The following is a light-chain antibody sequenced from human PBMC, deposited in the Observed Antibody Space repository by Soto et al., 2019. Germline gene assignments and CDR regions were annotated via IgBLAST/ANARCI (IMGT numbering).Light chain of an antibody. CDR1: GSNVGRNY. CDR3: ETWDNSLGTGL. Sequence: QSVLTQPPSVSAAPGQRVTISCSGSGSNVGRNYVSWYRQLPGTAPKLLICDDNKRPPGIPDRFSGSKSGTTATLGITGLQTGDEADYYCETWDNSLGTGLFGGGTKLTVL. V-gene: IGLV1-51*01. J-gene: IGLJ3*02. CDR2: DDN.